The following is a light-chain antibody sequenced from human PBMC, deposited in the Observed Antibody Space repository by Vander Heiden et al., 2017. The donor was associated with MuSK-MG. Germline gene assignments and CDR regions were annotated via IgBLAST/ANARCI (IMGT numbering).Light chain of an antibody. CDR2: AAY. Sequence: DIPLTQSPSSLSASVGDTVPITCRASQSVKFYSSWYQQKPAKVPKLLIYAAYTLQSGVPSLISGSGSGTDSTLTISSLPPEDVATYCCQRSVSLPTFGPGTKVDIK. CDR3: QRSVSLPT. CDR1: QSVKFY. J-gene: IGKJ3*01. V-gene: IGKV1-39*01.